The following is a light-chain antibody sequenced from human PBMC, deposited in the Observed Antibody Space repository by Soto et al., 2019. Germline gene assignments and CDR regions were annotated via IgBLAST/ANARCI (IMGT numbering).Light chain of an antibody. V-gene: IGLV2-14*01. Sequence: QSALTQPASVSGSPGQSITISCTGTSSDVGLYDYVSWYQQHPGKAPQLMIYAVSNRPSGVSNRFSASKSGNTASLFISGLQADDEADYYCSSYTSDSPYVFGSGTKVTV. CDR1: SSDVGLYDY. CDR3: SSYTSDSPYV. J-gene: IGLJ1*01. CDR2: AVS.